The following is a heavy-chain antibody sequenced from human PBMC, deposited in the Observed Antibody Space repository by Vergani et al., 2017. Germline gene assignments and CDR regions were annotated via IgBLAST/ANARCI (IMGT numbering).Heavy chain of an antibody. CDR3: AREERSNTSPFVGD. J-gene: IGHJ4*02. D-gene: IGHD2/OR15-2a*01. V-gene: IGHV3-23*01. CDR2: ISGSGGST. CDR1: GFTFSSYA. Sequence: EVQLLESGGGLVQPGGSLRLSCAASGFTFSSYAMSWVRQAPGKGLEWVSAISGSGGSTYYPDSVKGRFTISRDNSKNTVYLQMNSLKAEDRATYYCAREERSNTSPFVGDWGQGTLVTV.